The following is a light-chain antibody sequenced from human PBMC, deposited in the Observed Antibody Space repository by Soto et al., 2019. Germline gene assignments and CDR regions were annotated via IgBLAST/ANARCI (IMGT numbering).Light chain of an antibody. Sequence: DIPMTQSPSTLSASVGERVTITCRASQSVSHFLAWYQQKPGKAPKLLIYKASTLESGVPARFSGGGSGTEFTLTISSLQPDDFGTYYCQQFNSYWWTFGQGTKLEIK. CDR3: QQFNSYWWT. V-gene: IGKV1-5*03. CDR1: QSVSHF. CDR2: KAS. J-gene: IGKJ1*01.